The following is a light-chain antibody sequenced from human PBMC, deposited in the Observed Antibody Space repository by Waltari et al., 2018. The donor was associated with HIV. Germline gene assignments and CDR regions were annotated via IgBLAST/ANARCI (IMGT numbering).Light chain of an antibody. CDR1: TGAVSTSSY. CDR2: SSN. V-gene: IGLV7-43*01. CDR3: RLYYGGRRPSWV. J-gene: IGLJ3*02. Sequence: VVTQEPSLTVSPGETVTLTCASSTGAVSTSSYPSCFPQRPGQAPRPLIFSSNKSHSWTPEHFSGSRLGDKAVLTLSPVQPEDEADYYCRLYYGGRRPSWVFGGGTKLTVL.